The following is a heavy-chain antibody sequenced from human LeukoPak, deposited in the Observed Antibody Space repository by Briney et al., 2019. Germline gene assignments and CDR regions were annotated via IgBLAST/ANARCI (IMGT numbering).Heavy chain of an antibody. Sequence: GGSLRLSCAASGLAFSSYAMTWVRQPPGKGLEWVSAISGSGGSTYYADSVKGRFTISRDNSKNTLYLQMNSLRAEDTAVYYCAKHSGHVSIYYYMDVWGKGTTVTVS. V-gene: IGHV3-23*01. CDR1: GLAFSSYA. D-gene: IGHD5-12*01. J-gene: IGHJ6*03. CDR2: ISGSGGST. CDR3: AKHSGHVSIYYYMDV.